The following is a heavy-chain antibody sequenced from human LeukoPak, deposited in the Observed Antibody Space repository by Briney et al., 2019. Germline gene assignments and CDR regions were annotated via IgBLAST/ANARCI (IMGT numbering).Heavy chain of an antibody. J-gene: IGHJ6*03. Sequence: ASVKVSCKTSGYSFTSFYIHCLRQAPGQGFEWFGWSDPNTGATKDENFQGRVTMTTDTSIRTAYMDLTRLTSDDTAVYYCATSGGDYYYYSLDVWGKGTPVTISS. CDR2: SDPNTGAT. CDR1: GYSFTSFY. D-gene: IGHD3-10*01. CDR3: ATSGGDYYYYSLDV. V-gene: IGHV1-2*02.